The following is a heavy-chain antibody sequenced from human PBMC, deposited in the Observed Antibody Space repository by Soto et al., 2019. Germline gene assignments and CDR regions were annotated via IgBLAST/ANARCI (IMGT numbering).Heavy chain of an antibody. CDR2: VYYSGST. CDR1: GGSIRSYY. V-gene: IGHV4-59*01. D-gene: IGHD3-9*01. Sequence: QVQLQESGPGLVKPSETLSLTCTVSGGSIRSYYWSCIRQPPGKGLEWIGYVYYSGSTNYNPSLKSRVTRSVDTSKDQFSLKLSSVAAADTAVYYCARGVRYFDYWGQGTLVTVSS. J-gene: IGHJ4*02. CDR3: ARGVRYFDY.